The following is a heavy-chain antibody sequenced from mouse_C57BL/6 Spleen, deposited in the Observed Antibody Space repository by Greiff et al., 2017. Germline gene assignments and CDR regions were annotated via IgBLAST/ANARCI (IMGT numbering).Heavy chain of an antibody. V-gene: IGHV3-6*01. D-gene: IGHD3-3*01. CDR1: GYSITSGYY. Sequence: ESGPGLVKPSQSLSLTCSVTGYSITSGYYWNWIRQFPGNKLEWMGYISYDGSNNYNPSLKNRISITRDTSKNQFFLKLNSVTTEDTATYYCARDEGPLWAYWGQGTLVTVSA. J-gene: IGHJ3*01. CDR3: ARDEGPLWAY. CDR2: ISYDGSN.